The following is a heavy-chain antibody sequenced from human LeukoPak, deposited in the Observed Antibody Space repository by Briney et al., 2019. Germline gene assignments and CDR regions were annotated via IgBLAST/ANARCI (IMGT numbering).Heavy chain of an antibody. CDR3: AREGLRTFDY. CDR2: ISSSSSYI. Sequence: KTVGSLRHSCAASGFTFCSYSMYWVRDAPRKGREWVSSISSSSSYIYYADSVKGRFTISRDNAKNSLYLQMNGLRAEDTAVYYCAREGLRTFDYWGQGTLVTVSS. V-gene: IGHV3-21*01. J-gene: IGHJ4*02. CDR1: GFTFCSYS. D-gene: IGHD5-12*01.